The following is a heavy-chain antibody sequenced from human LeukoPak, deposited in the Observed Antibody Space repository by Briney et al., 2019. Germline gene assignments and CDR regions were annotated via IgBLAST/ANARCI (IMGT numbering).Heavy chain of an antibody. J-gene: IGHJ4*02. CDR3: ARDGEMPTVYFDY. CDR1: GFTFSSHW. D-gene: IGHD5-24*01. V-gene: IGHV3-7*01. CDR2: IKQDGSET. Sequence: GGSLRLSCAVSGFTFSSHWMSWVRQAPGKGLEWVANIKQDGSETYYVDSVKGRFTISRDNAKNSLFLQMNSLRAEDTAVYYCARDGEMPTVYFDYWGQGTLVTVSS.